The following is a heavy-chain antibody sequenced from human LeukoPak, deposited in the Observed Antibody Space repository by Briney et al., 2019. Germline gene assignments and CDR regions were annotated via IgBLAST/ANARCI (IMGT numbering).Heavy chain of an antibody. V-gene: IGHV4-34*01. CDR3: AREDWYFDL. CDR1: GGSLTDYY. J-gene: IGHJ2*01. CDR2: INHSGST. Sequence: SETLSLTCAVYGGSLTDYYWAWIRHPPGKGLEWIGEINHSGSTNYSPSLKSRVTISLDTSKNQFFLKLNSVTAADTAVYYCAREDWYFDLWGRGTLVTVSS.